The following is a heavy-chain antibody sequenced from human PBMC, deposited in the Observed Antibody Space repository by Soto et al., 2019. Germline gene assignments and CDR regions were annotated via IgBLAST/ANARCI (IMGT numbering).Heavy chain of an antibody. CDR1: GGTFSSYA. CDR2: IIPIFGTA. Sequence: GASVKVSCKASGGTFSSYAISWVRQAPGQGLEWMGGIIPIFGTANYAQKFQGRVTITADESTSTAYMELSSLRSEDTAVYYCARDRRRSLEVGFYGGNPARYYYCYGMDAWGQGTTVTVSS. CDR3: ARDRRRSLEVGFYGGNPARYYYCYGMDA. D-gene: IGHD3-3*01. V-gene: IGHV1-69*13. J-gene: IGHJ6*02.